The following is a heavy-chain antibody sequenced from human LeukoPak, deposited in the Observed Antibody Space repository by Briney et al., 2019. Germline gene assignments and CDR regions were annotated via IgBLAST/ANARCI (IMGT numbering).Heavy chain of an antibody. J-gene: IGHJ3*02. CDR2: INTNNGNT. Sequence: ASVKVSCKASGYSFTSSGISWVRQAPGRGLEWMGWINTNNGNTNYAQKFQGRATMTTDTSTSTAYMELRSLRSDDTALYYCARETYYILDIWGQGTMVTVSS. CDR3: ARETYYILDI. CDR1: GYSFTSSG. D-gene: IGHD3-10*02. V-gene: IGHV1-18*01.